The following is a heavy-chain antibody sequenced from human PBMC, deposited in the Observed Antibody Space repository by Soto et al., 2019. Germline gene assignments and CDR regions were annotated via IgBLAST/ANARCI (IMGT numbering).Heavy chain of an antibody. Sequence: EVQLLESGGDLVQPGGSLRLSCVASGFTFSDYVMSWVRQVPGKGLEWVSSISDGGERTDYRDSVRGRFTISRDNARFTLHLQMNSLRGDDTAIYFCARDRSTDFGLDVWGQGTTVTVSS. D-gene: IGHD3-3*01. V-gene: IGHV3-23*01. CDR3: ARDRSTDFGLDV. CDR1: GFTFSDYV. J-gene: IGHJ6*02. CDR2: ISDGGERT.